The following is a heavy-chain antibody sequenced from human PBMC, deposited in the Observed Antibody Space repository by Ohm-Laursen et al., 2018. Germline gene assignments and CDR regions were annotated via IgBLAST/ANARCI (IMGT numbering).Heavy chain of an antibody. Sequence: SLRLSCSASGFTFSSYGMSWVRQAPGKGLEWVSGISASGGSTYYADAVKGRFTISRGNSKNTVFLQMNSLRAEDTAVYYCAKDVTGLRDSWGQGTLVSVSA. CDR3: AKDVTGLRDS. J-gene: IGHJ4*02. D-gene: IGHD4-17*01. CDR2: ISASGGST. CDR1: GFTFSSYG. V-gene: IGHV3-23*01.